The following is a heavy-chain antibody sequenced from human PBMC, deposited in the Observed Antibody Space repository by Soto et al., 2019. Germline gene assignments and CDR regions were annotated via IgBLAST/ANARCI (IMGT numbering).Heavy chain of an antibody. Sequence: SETLSLTCAVYGGSFSGYYWSWIRQPPGKGLEWIGEINHSGSTNYNPSLKSRVTISVDTSKNQFSLKLSSVTAADTVVYYCARGEYSSSSWFDPWGQGTLVTVSS. CDR1: GGSFSGYY. D-gene: IGHD6-6*01. J-gene: IGHJ5*02. CDR2: INHSGST. CDR3: ARGEYSSSSWFDP. V-gene: IGHV4-34*01.